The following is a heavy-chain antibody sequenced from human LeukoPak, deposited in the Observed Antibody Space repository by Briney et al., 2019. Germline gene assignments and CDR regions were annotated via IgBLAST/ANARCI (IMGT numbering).Heavy chain of an antibody. CDR1: GFTFSHYW. V-gene: IGHV3-74*01. CDR2: IVSDGSDT. J-gene: IGHJ4*02. D-gene: IGHD3-10*01. Sequence: PGGSLRLSCAASGFTFSHYWMVWVRQTPEKGLVWVSYIVSDGSDTSYADSVKGRFTMSRDNAKDTLYLQMDSLRTEDTAMYYCARGYGSGSYLYWGQGTLVSVSS. CDR3: ARGYGSGSYLY.